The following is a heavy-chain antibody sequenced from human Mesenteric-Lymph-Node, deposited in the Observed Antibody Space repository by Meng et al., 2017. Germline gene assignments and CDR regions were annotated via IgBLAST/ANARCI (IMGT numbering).Heavy chain of an antibody. D-gene: IGHD6-19*01. CDR1: GGSVSSGGYY. J-gene: IGHJ4*02. CDR2: IYYSGST. CDR3: ARVSSGWDYIDY. V-gene: IGHV4-31*03. Sequence: QVQLQESGPGLVKPSQTLSLTCTVSGGSVSSGGYYWTWIRQHPGKGLEWFGHIYYSGSTFYNPSLKRRVIISIDTSKNQFSLNLRSVTAADTAVYYCARVSSGWDYIDYWGQGTLVTVSS.